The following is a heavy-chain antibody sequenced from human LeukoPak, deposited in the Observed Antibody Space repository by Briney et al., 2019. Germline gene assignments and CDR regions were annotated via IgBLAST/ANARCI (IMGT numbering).Heavy chain of an antibody. D-gene: IGHD5-18*01. J-gene: IGHJ4*02. V-gene: IGHV4-34*01. CDR1: GGSFSGYY. CDR2: INHSGST. Sequence: SETLSLTCAVYGGSFSGYYWSWIRQPPGKGLEWIGEINHSGSTNYNPSLKSRVTISVDTSKNQFSLKLSSVTDADTAVYYCARGGDVDTAMGDFDYWGQGTLVTVSS. CDR3: ARGGDVDTAMGDFDY.